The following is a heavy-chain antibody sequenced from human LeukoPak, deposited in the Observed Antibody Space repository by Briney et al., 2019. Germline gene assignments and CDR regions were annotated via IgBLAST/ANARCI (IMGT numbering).Heavy chain of an antibody. V-gene: IGHV3-7*01. J-gene: IGHJ4*02. CDR3: ARERASGYCSGGGCYGYFDY. D-gene: IGHD2-15*01. CDR1: RFTFSRYW. CDR2: INQDESAK. Sequence: GGSLRLSCAASRFTFSRYWMSWVRQAPGKGLEWVASINQDESAKFYVDSVKGRFTISRDNAKNSLYLQFNSLRAEDTAVYYCARERASGYCSGGGCYGYFDYWGQGTLVIVSS.